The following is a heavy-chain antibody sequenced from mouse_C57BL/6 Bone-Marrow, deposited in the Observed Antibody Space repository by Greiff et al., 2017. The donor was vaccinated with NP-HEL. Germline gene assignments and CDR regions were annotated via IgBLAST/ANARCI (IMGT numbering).Heavy chain of an antibody. CDR2: IDPANGDT. CDR1: GFNIKDDY. CDR3: TTPYYYGHYFDY. J-gene: IGHJ2*01. V-gene: IGHV14-4*01. D-gene: IGHD1-1*01. Sequence: VQLHQSGADLVRPGASVKLSCTASGFNIKDDYMHWVKQRPEQGLEWIGWIDPANGDTEYASKFQGKATITADTSSNTAYLQLSSLTSEDTAVYYCTTPYYYGHYFDYWGQGTTLTVSS.